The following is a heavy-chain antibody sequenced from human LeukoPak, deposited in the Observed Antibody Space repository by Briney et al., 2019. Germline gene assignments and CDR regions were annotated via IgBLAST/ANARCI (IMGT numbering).Heavy chain of an antibody. D-gene: IGHD3-10*01. CDR1: GFTFSNAW. Sequence: GGSLRLSCAASGFTFSNAWMSWVRQAPGKGLEWVGRIKSKTDGGTTDYAAPVKGRFTISRDDSKNTLYLQMNSLKTEDTAVYYCTTDGVLLWFGESYVFDYWGQGTLVTVSS. V-gene: IGHV3-15*01. CDR2: IKSKTDGGTT. J-gene: IGHJ4*02. CDR3: TTDGVLLWFGESYVFDY.